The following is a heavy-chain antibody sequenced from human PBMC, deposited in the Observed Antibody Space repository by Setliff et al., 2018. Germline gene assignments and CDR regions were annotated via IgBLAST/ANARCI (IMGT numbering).Heavy chain of an antibody. V-gene: IGHV1-46*01. D-gene: IGHD3-10*01. CDR1: GYTFTSYF. Sequence: ASVKVSCKASGYTFTSYFIHWVRQAPGQGLEWMGIINPSGGSTSYAQKFQGRVTMTRDTSTRTVYMELSSLRSEDTAMYYCARGPYGSGRHGWFDPWGQGNLVTV. CDR3: ARGPYGSGRHGWFDP. CDR2: INPSGGST. J-gene: IGHJ5*02.